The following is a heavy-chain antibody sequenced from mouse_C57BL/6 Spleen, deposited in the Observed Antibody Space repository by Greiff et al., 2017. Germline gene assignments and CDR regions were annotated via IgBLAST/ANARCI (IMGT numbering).Heavy chain of an antibody. CDR1: GYTFTSYG. Sequence: VQLQQSGAELARPGASVKLSCKASGYTFTSYGISWVKQRTGQGLEWIGEIYPRSGNTYYNEKFKGKAILTADKSSSTAYMELRILTSEDSAVYCCAREDYDTWFAYWGQGTLVTVSA. CDR2: IYPRSGNT. D-gene: IGHD2-4*01. CDR3: AREDYDTWFAY. V-gene: IGHV1-81*01. J-gene: IGHJ3*01.